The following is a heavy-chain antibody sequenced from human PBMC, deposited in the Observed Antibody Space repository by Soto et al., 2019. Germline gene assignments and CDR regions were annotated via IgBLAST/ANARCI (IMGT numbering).Heavy chain of an antibody. CDR2: IDPSDSYT. CDR1: GYSFTSYW. Sequence: GESLKISCKGSGYSFTSYWISWVRQMPGKGLEWMGRIDPSDSYTNYSPSFQGHVTISADKSISTAYLQWSSLKASDTAMYYCARLALGAAMVTRHYYYYYGMDVWGQGTTVTVSS. CDR3: ARLALGAAMVTRHYYYYYGMDV. J-gene: IGHJ6*02. D-gene: IGHD5-18*01. V-gene: IGHV5-10-1*01.